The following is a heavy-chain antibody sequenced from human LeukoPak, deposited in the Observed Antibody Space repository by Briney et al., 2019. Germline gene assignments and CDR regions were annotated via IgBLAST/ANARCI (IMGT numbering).Heavy chain of an antibody. CDR2: IYYIGIT. CDR3: ATDISSAGTDYFDY. CDR1: GGPISSYY. D-gene: IGHD6-13*01. J-gene: IGHJ4*02. V-gene: IGHV4-59*01. Sequence: SETLSLTCTVSGGPISSYYWSWIRQPPGKGLEWIGYIYYIGITNYSPSLKSRVTISLDTSKNQFSLKLGSVTAANMAIYYCATDISSAGTDYFDYWGQGTLVTVSS.